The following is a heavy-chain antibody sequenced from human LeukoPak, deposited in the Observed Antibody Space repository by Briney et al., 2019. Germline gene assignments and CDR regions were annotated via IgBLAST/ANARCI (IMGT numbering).Heavy chain of an antibody. CDR2: INPSNGET. Sequence: ASVKVSCRASGYTLSDNYLHWVRQASGQRLEWMAWINPSNGETKFAPRFQGRVTMTRDTSISTAYMELSRLRPDDTAIYYCARSQFLTTNSGAWGFQPWGQGTLVTVSS. J-gene: IGHJ1*01. CDR3: ARSQFLTTNSGAWGFQP. D-gene: IGHD3-16*01. V-gene: IGHV1-2*02. CDR1: GYTLSDNY.